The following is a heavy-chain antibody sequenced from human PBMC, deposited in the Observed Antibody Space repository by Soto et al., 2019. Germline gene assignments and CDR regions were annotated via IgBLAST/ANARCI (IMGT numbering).Heavy chain of an antibody. D-gene: IGHD2-2*01. CDR1: GGSISSYY. Sequence: SETLSLTCTVSGGSISSYYWSWIRQPPGKGLEWIGYIYYSGSTNYNPSLKSRVTISVDTSKNQFSLKLSSVTAADTAVYYCAREIVVVPAAKGPVQSCWFDPWGQGTLVTVSS. CDR2: IYYSGST. CDR3: AREIVVVPAAKGPVQSCWFDP. J-gene: IGHJ5*02. V-gene: IGHV4-59*01.